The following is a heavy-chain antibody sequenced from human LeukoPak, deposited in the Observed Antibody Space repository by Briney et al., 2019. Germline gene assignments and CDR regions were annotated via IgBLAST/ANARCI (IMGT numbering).Heavy chain of an antibody. CDR2: ISYGDGGT. D-gene: IGHD5-18*01. J-gene: IGHJ4*02. V-gene: IGHV3-23*01. CDR3: ARGKLWTDY. Sequence: GGSLRLSCETFGFTFSNYAMSWVRQAPGRGLEWVSGISYGDGGTYYADSVKGRFTISRDNSRNTLSLQMNSLRAEDTAVYYCARGKLWTDYWGQGTLVTVSS. CDR1: GFTFSNYA.